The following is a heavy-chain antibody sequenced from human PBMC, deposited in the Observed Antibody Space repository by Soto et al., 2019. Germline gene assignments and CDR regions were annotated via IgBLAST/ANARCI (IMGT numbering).Heavy chain of an antibody. J-gene: IGHJ3*02. D-gene: IGHD3-3*01. V-gene: IGHV1-69*06. Sequence: SVKVSCKASGGTFSSYAISWVRQAPGQGLEWMGGIIPIFGTANYAQKFQGRVTITADKSTSTAYMELSSLRSEDTAVYYCARDLIFRRYDSWSGYYAFDIWG. CDR2: IIPIFGTA. CDR1: GGTFSSYA. CDR3: ARDLIFRRYDSWSGYYAFDI.